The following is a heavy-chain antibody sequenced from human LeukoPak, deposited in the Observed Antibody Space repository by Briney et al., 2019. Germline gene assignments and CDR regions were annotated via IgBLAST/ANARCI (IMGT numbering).Heavy chain of an antibody. D-gene: IGHD2-2*01. J-gene: IGHJ4*02. CDR3: ARDLVVPAAHEIPPDY. V-gene: IGHV1-18*01. CDR1: GGTFSSYA. Sequence: ASVKVSCKASGGTFSSYAISWVRQAPGQGLEWMGWISAYNGNTNYAQKLQGRVTMTTDTSTSTAYMELRSPRSDDTAVYYCARDLVVPAAHEIPPDYWGQGPLVTVSS. CDR2: ISAYNGNT.